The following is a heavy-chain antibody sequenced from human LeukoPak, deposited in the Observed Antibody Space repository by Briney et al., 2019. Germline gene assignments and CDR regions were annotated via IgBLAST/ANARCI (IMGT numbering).Heavy chain of an antibody. CDR1: GFTFSSYA. D-gene: IGHD6-13*01. J-gene: IGHJ2*01. CDR2: NSINGGNT. V-gene: IGHV3-64*01. Sequence: GRSLRLSCAASGFTFSSYAMHWVRQAPRKGLEYVSANSINGGNTYYANSVKGRFTISRDNSKNTLYLQVGSLRAEDMAVYYCAKGYSSSWYWYFDLWGRGTLVTVSS. CDR3: AKGYSSSWYWYFDL.